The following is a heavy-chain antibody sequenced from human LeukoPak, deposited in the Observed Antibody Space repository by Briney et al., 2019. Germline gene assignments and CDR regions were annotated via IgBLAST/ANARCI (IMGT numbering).Heavy chain of an antibody. CDR2: ISGSGGST. CDR1: GFTFSSYA. CDR3: AKDLPSHKRWLQLRGYKFDY. J-gene: IGHJ4*02. V-gene: IGHV3-23*01. Sequence: QPGGSLRLSCAASGFTFSSYAMSWVRQAPGKGLEWVSAISGSGGSTYYADSVKGRFTISRDNSKNTLYLQMNSLRAEDTAVYYCAKDLPSHKRWLQLRGYKFDYWGQGTLVTVSS. D-gene: IGHD5-24*01.